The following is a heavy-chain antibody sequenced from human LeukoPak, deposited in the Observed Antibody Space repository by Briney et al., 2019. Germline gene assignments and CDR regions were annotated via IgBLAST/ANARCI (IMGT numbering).Heavy chain of an antibody. J-gene: IGHJ4*02. D-gene: IGHD1-26*01. V-gene: IGHV3-48*03. Sequence: GGSLRFSCAASGFTFSSDEMNCVRQAPGKGLEWVSYISSSGSTIYYADSVKGRFTISRDNAKNSLYLQMNSLRAEDTAVYYCARGATQIDYWGQGTLVTVPS. CDR1: GFTFSSDE. CDR3: ARGATQIDY. CDR2: ISSSGSTI.